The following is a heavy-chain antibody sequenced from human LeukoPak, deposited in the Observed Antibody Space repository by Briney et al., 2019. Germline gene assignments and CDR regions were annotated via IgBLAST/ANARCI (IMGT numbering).Heavy chain of an antibody. CDR2: IYTSGST. Sequence: SETLSLTCTVSAGSISSYYWSGIRQPAGKGLEWIGRIYTSGSTNYNPSLKSRVTMSVDTSKNQFSLKLSSVTAADTAVYYCARDKVGRDWFDPWGQGTLVTVSS. V-gene: IGHV4-4*07. CDR1: AGSISSYY. J-gene: IGHJ5*02. CDR3: ARDKVGRDWFDP.